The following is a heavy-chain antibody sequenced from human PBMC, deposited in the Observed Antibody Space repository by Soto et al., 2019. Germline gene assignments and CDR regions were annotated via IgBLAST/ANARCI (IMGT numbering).Heavy chain of an antibody. CDR1: GGTFSSYT. J-gene: IGHJ3*02. V-gene: IGHV1-69*02. Sequence: ASVKVSCKASGGTFSSYTISWVRQAPGQGLEWMGRIIPILGIANYAQKFQGRVTITADKSTSTAYMELSSLRSEDTAVYYCARPLQLENDAFDIWGQGTMVTVSS. CDR3: ARPLQLENDAFDI. D-gene: IGHD1-1*01. CDR2: IIPILGIA.